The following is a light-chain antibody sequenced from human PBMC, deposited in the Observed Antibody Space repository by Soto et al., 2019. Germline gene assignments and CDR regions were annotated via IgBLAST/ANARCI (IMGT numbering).Light chain of an antibody. CDR3: QQRDIWPTLT. V-gene: IGKV3-11*01. Sequence: VLTQSPATLSLSPGERATLFCKASQSVGIYMGWFQQKPGQAPRVLIYDATNRAGGVPARFSGSGSGTDFTLTISSLEAEDSAVYYCQQRDIWPTLTFGRGTKLEIK. CDR1: QSVGIY. CDR2: DAT. J-gene: IGKJ4*01.